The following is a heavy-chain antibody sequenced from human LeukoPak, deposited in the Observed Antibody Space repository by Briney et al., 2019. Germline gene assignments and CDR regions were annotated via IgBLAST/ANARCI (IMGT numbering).Heavy chain of an antibody. CDR3: ARGPYYCTGASCRSPLDF. J-gene: IGHJ3*01. CDR2: IYYNGNT. D-gene: IGHD2-8*02. V-gene: IGHV4-61*01. Sequence: SETLSLTCSVSGGSVSSNSFYWSWIRQPPGKGLEWIGFIYYNGNTNYNPSLKSRLTMSVDTSKNQFSLKLNSVTAADTAVYYCARGPYYCTGASCRSPLDFWGQGTMVTVSS. CDR1: GGSVSSNSFY.